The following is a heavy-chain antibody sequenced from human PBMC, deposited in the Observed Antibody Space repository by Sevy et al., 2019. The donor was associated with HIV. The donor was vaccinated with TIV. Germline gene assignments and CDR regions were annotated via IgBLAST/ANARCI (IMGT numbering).Heavy chain of an antibody. J-gene: IGHJ6*02. Sequence: GGSRRLSCAASGFTFSSYGMHWVRQAPGKGLEWVAVISYDGSNKYYADSVKGRFTISRDNSKNTLYLQMNSLRAEDTAVYYCAKDFAYYDSSGYYPLYYGMDVWGQGTTVTVSS. CDR2: ISYDGSNK. CDR3: AKDFAYYDSSGYYPLYYGMDV. V-gene: IGHV3-30*18. D-gene: IGHD3-22*01. CDR1: GFTFSSYG.